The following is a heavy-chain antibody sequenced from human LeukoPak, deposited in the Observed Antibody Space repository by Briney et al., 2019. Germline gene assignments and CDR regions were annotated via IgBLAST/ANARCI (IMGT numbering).Heavy chain of an antibody. J-gene: IGHJ1*01. V-gene: IGHV3-23*01. CDR1: GFTFSSYA. CDR2: ISGSGGST. CDR3: ASDIAAAGPAEYFQH. D-gene: IGHD6-13*01. Sequence: GGSLRLSCAASGFTFSSYAMSWVRQAPGKGLEWVSAISGSGGSTYYADSVKGRFTISRDNSKNTLYLQMNSLRAEDTAVYYCASDIAAAGPAEYFQHWGQGTLVTVSS.